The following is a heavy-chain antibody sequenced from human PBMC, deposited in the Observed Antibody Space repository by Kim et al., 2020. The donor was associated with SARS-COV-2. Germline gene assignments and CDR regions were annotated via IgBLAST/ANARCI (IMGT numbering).Heavy chain of an antibody. CDR3: ARAAYSGYGYYFDY. J-gene: IGHJ4*02. D-gene: IGHD5-12*01. V-gene: IGHV4-39*07. Sequence: PSLKSRVTISVDTSKNQFSLKLSSVTAADTAVYYCARAAYSGYGYYFDYWGQGTLVTVSS.